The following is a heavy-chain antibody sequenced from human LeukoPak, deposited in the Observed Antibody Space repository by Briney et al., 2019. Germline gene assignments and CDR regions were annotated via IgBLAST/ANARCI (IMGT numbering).Heavy chain of an antibody. J-gene: IGHJ4*02. CDR2: ISYDGSNK. V-gene: IGHV3-30*18. D-gene: IGHD3-22*01. Sequence: PGGSLRLSCAASGFTFSSYGMHWVRQAPGKGLEWVAVISYDGSNKYYADSVKGRFTISRDNSKNTLYLQMNSLRAEDTAVYYCAKDVRRYYDSSGPLDYWGQGTLVTVSS. CDR3: AKDVRRYYDSSGPLDY. CDR1: GFTFSSYG.